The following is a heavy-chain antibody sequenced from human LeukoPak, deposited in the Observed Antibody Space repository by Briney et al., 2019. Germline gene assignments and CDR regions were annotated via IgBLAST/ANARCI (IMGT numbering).Heavy chain of an antibody. D-gene: IGHD6-19*01. Sequence: GASVKVSCKASGYTFTSYGISWVRQAPGQGLEWMGWISAYNGNTNYAQKLQGRVTMTTDTSTSTAYMELRSLRSDDTAVYYCARDYGSQEWLVRRGPDYWGQGTLVTVSS. J-gene: IGHJ4*02. CDR3: ARDYGSQEWLVRRGPDY. CDR1: GYTFTSYG. CDR2: ISAYNGNT. V-gene: IGHV1-18*01.